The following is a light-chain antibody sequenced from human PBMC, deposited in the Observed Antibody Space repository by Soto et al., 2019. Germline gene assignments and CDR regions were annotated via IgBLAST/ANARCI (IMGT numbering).Light chain of an antibody. J-gene: IGKJ2*01. Sequence: QLPQYPSSLSASVGDRVTLTCRASQDINKFLAWFQQTPGKAPKLLVYSASTLHGGVPSRFGGSGSVTDFALTISSLQPEDFATYYCQQLKTYPYTFGQGTRLDSK. CDR3: QQLKTYPYT. CDR2: SAS. V-gene: IGKV1-9*01. CDR1: QDINKF.